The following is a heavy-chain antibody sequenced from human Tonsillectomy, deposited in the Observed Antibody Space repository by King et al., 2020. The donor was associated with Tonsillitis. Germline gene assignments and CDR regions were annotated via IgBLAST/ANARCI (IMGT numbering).Heavy chain of an antibody. CDR1: GLSFSNYA. D-gene: IGHD4-11*01. J-gene: IGHJ6*03. Sequence: VQLVESGGGLVQPGGSLRLSCAASGLSFSNYAMNWVRQAPGKGLEWVSGISASGGSTYYADSVKGRFTISRDNSKNTLYLQMNSLRAEDTAVYYCAKAAYTYYYYYMDVWGTGTTVTVSS. CDR2: ISASGGST. V-gene: IGHV3-23*04. CDR3: AKAAYTYYYYYMDV.